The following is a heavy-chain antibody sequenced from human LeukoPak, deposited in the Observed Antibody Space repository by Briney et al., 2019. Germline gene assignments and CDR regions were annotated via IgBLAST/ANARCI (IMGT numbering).Heavy chain of an antibody. CDR2: TYYRSTWYN. Sequence: SQTLSLTCAISGDSVSSNSVTWNWIRQSPSRGLEWLGRTYYRSTWYNDYAVSVRGRITVNPDTSKNQFSLHLNSVTPEDTAVFYCARGNTAMSNFGYWGQGTLVTVSS. D-gene: IGHD5-18*01. CDR1: GDSVSSNSVT. CDR3: ARGNTAMSNFGY. J-gene: IGHJ4*02. V-gene: IGHV6-1*01.